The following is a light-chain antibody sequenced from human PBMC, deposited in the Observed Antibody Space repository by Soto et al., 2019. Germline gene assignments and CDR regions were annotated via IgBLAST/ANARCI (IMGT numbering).Light chain of an antibody. Sequence: IPLTQSPSSLSASVGDRVTITCRASQGISSYLALYQQKPWKAPKLLIYAASTLQSGVPSRFSGSGSGTDFTLTISILQPEDFATYYCQQLNSLFTFGPGTKVDI. V-gene: IGKV1-9*01. J-gene: IGKJ3*01. CDR3: QQLNSLFT. CDR1: QGISSY. CDR2: AAS.